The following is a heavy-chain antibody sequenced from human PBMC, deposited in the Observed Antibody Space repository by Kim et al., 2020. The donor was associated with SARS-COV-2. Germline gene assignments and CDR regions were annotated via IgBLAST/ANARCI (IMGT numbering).Heavy chain of an antibody. V-gene: IGHV3-21*01. Sequence: GGSLRLSCAASGFTFSSYSMNWVRQAPGKGLEWVSSISSSSSYIYYADSVKGRFTISRDNAKNSLYLQMNSLRAEDTAVYYCARDLAHRGYSGYDAGGYNWFDPWGQGTLVTVSS. D-gene: IGHD5-12*01. J-gene: IGHJ5*02. CDR3: ARDLAHRGYSGYDAGGYNWFDP. CDR1: GFTFSSYS. CDR2: ISSSSSYI.